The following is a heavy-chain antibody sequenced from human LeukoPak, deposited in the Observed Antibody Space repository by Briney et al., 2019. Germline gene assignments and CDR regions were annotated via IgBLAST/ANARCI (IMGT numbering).Heavy chain of an antibody. Sequence: GGSLRLSCSASGFTFSSSAMYWVRQAPGKGLEYVSAFSSDGSSTFYADSVKGRFTISRDNSKNMLYLQMSSLRADDTAVYYCVKTLKYYGSGRGLFDCWGQGTLVTVSS. CDR1: GFTFSSSA. CDR3: VKTLKYYGSGRGLFDC. J-gene: IGHJ4*02. D-gene: IGHD3-10*01. CDR2: FSSDGSST. V-gene: IGHV3-64D*06.